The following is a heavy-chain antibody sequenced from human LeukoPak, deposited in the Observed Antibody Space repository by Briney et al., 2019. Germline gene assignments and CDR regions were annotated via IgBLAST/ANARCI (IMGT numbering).Heavy chain of an antibody. CDR1: GYTLTSYD. J-gene: IGHJ5*02. V-gene: IGHV1-8*01. Sequence: ASVTVSCQASGYTLTSYDINWVRQATGQGLEWMGWMNPNRGNTGYAQKFQGRVTMTRNTSISTAYIELSSLRAEDTAVYYCARGLGGYQPLNWFDPWGQGTLVTVSS. CDR3: ARGLGGYQPLNWFDP. D-gene: IGHD5-12*01. CDR2: MNPNRGNT.